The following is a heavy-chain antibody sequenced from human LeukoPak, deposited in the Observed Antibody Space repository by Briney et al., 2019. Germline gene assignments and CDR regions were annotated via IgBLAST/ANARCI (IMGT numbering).Heavy chain of an antibody. CDR2: VNNDGSGT. J-gene: IGHJ4*02. Sequence: GGSLRLSCEASGFTFSRYWVHWVRQAPGKGLVRVSRVNNDGSGTNYADSVKGRFIISRDNAKNTLYLQMSSLRAEDTAVYYCAREGDVVDTIGSFDYWGQGTLVTVSS. D-gene: IGHD5-12*01. CDR3: AREGDVVDTIGSFDY. CDR1: GFTFSRYW. V-gene: IGHV3-74*01.